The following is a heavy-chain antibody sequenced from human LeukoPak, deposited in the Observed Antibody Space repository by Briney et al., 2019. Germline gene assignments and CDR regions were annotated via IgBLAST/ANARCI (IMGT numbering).Heavy chain of an antibody. CDR3: ARESRITIFGVVIAYFDY. CDR1: GGSISGGSYY. CDR2: IYTSGST. Sequence: PSETLSLTCTVSGGSISGGSYYWSWIRQPAGKGLEWIGRIYTSGSTNYNPSLKSRVTISVDTSKNQFSLKLSSVTAADTAVYYCARESRITIFGVVIAYFDYWGQGTLVTVSS. D-gene: IGHD3-3*01. J-gene: IGHJ4*02. V-gene: IGHV4-61*02.